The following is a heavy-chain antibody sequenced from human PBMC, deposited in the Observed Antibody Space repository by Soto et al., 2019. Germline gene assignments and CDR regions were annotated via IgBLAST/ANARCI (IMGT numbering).Heavy chain of an antibody. CDR3: VKDGYHAGFHF. J-gene: IGHJ3*01. D-gene: IGHD2-2*01. Sequence: QVHLVESGGGVVQPGRSLRLSCAASGFSFSTYGMHWVRQAPGKGLEWVALISKDGSGQDYGDSMKGRVTISRDNSKNTLFLQMSSLRPDDTAVYYCVKDGYHAGFHFWGQGTMVIVSS. V-gene: IGHV3-30*18. CDR1: GFSFSTYG. CDR2: ISKDGSGQ.